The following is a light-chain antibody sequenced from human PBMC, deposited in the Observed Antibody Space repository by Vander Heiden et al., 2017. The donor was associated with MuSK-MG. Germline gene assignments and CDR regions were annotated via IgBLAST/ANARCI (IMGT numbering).Light chain of an antibody. CDR2: DVS. J-gene: IGLJ2*01. CDR3: TSYTSSSTLVL. Sequence: QSALTHPASVSGSPGQSITISCTGTRSDVGGYNYVSWYQQHPGKAPKLMIYDVSNRPLGVSNRFSGSKSGNTASLTISGLQAEDEADYYCTSYTSSSTLVLFGGRTKLTVL. CDR1: RSDVGGYNY. V-gene: IGLV2-14*03.